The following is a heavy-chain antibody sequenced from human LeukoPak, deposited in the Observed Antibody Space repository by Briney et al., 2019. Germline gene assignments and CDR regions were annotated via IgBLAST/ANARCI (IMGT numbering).Heavy chain of an antibody. Sequence: SETLSLTCTVSGGSISHYYWTWIRQPAGKGLEWIGRVYSTGSTNYNPSLQNRVTLSVDTSKNQFSLRLTSVTAADTAVYYCARDLEYYDSSGYRGDYFDCWGPGILVTVSS. V-gene: IGHV4-4*07. D-gene: IGHD3-22*01. CDR2: VYSTGST. J-gene: IGHJ4*02. CDR1: GGSISHYY. CDR3: ARDLEYYDSSGYRGDYFDC.